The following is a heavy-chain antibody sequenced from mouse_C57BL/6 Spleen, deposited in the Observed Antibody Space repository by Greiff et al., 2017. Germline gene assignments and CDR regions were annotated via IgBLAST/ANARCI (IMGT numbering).Heavy chain of an antibody. J-gene: IGHJ2*01. CDR1: GYTFTDYN. D-gene: IGHD1-1*01. Sequence: EVQLVESGPELVKPGASVKMSCKASGYTFTDYNMHWVKQSHGKSLEWVGYINPNNGGTSYNQKFKGKTTLTVNKSSNTAYMELRIMTSEESAVYYCATLDYYVSSYRFDYWGQGTTLTVSS. CDR2: INPNNGGT. V-gene: IGHV1-22*01. CDR3: ATLDYYVSSYRFDY.